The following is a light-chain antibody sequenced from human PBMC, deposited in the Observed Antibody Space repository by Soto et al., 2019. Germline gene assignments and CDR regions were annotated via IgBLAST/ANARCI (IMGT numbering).Light chain of an antibody. Sequence: EIVMTQSPATLSVSPGERATLSCRASQSVGNNLAWYQQKPGQTPRLLFYGASNRATGLPARFSGSGSGTEFTLTISSLQSEDFAVYDCQQYDNWPTFGQGTRMEIK. CDR2: GAS. CDR1: QSVGNN. CDR3: QQYDNWPT. J-gene: IGKJ5*01. V-gene: IGKV3-15*01.